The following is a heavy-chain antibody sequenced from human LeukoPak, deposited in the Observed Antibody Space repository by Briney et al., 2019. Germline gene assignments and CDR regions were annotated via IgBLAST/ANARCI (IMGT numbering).Heavy chain of an antibody. Sequence: GGYLRLYCAASGFTVSSNYMSWVRQAPGKGLEWVSVIYSGGSTYYADSVKGRFTISRDNSKNTLYLQMNSLRAEDTAVYYCALYDSSGYYFDYWGQGTLVTVSS. CDR1: GFTVSSNY. CDR3: ALYDSSGYYFDY. D-gene: IGHD3-22*01. CDR2: IYSGGST. J-gene: IGHJ4*02. V-gene: IGHV3-53*01.